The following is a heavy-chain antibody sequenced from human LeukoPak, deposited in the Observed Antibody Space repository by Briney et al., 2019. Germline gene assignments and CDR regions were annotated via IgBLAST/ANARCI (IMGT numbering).Heavy chain of an antibody. Sequence: GGSLRLSCAASGFTVSSNYMSWVRQAPGKGLEWVSVIYSGGSTYYADSVKGRFTISRANSKNTLYLQMNSLRAEDTAVYYCARELALGYCSGGSCYSGYYFDYWGQGTLVTVSS. CDR1: GFTVSSNY. D-gene: IGHD2-15*01. J-gene: IGHJ4*02. CDR3: ARELALGYCSGGSCYSGYYFDY. CDR2: IYSGGST. V-gene: IGHV3-53*01.